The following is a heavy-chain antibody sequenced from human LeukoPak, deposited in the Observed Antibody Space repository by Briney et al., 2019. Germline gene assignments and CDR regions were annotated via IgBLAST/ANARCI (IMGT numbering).Heavy chain of an antibody. CDR3: ARNGGYEGGVY. CDR1: GGSVSSGSYY. D-gene: IGHD5-12*01. J-gene: IGHJ4*02. CDR2: IYYSGGT. V-gene: IGHV4-61*01. Sequence: SETLSLTCTVSGGSVSSGSYYWSWIRQPPGKGLEWIGYIYYSGGTNYNPSLKSRVTISVDTSKNQFSLKLSSVTAADTAVYYCARNGGYEGGVYWGQGTLVTVSS.